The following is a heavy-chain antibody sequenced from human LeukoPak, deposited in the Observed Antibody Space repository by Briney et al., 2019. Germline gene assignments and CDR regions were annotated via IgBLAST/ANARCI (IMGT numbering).Heavy chain of an antibody. CDR1: GGTFSSYA. D-gene: IGHD3-10*01. CDR2: IIPIFGTA. CDR3: ARSGNYAAYAFDI. Sequence: VASVKVSCKASGGTFSSYAISWVRQAPGQGLEWMGGIIPIFGTANYAQKFQGRVTITADESTSTAYMELSSLRSEDTAVYYCARSGNYAAYAFDIWGQGTMVTVSS. J-gene: IGHJ3*02. V-gene: IGHV1-69*13.